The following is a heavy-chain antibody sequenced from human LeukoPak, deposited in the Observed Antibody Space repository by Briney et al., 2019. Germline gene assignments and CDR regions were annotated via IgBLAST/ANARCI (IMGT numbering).Heavy chain of an antibody. Sequence: GGSLRLSCAASXFTFSSSAMTWVRQAPGKGLDWVSAISAGGGDTVYADSVKGRFTISRDNAKNSLYLQMNSLRAEDTAVYYCARILLAAVGAFDIWGQGTMVTVSS. V-gene: IGHV3-23*01. CDR1: XFTFSSSA. CDR3: ARILLAAVGAFDI. J-gene: IGHJ3*02. CDR2: ISAGGGDT. D-gene: IGHD6-13*01.